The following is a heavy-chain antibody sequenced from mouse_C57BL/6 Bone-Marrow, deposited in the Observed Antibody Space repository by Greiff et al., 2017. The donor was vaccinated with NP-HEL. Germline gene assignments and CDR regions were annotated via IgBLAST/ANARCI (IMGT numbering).Heavy chain of an antibody. CDR3: ARSRDSSDGYYYAMDY. CDR1: GYTFTSYW. CDR2: IHPNSGST. Sequence: QVQLKESGAELVKPGASVKLSCKASGYTFTSYWMHWVKQRPGQGLEWIGMIHPNSGSTNYNEKFKSKATLTVDTSSSTAYMQLSSLTSEDSAVYYSARSRDSSDGYYYAMDYWGQGTSVTVSS. V-gene: IGHV1-64*01. J-gene: IGHJ4*01. D-gene: IGHD1-1*01.